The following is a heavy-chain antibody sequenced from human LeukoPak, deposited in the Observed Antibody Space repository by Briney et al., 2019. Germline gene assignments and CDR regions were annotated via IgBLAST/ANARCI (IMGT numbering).Heavy chain of an antibody. CDR2: ISAYNGNT. Sequence: ASVKVSCKASGYTFTGYGISWVRQAPGQGLEWMGWISAYNGNTNYAQKLQGRVTMTTDTSTSTAYMELRSLRSDDTAVYYCARDLIVVVAANSYYYYGMDVWGQGTTVTVSS. CDR1: GYTFTGYG. V-gene: IGHV1-18*01. J-gene: IGHJ6*02. D-gene: IGHD2-15*01. CDR3: ARDLIVVVAANSYYYYGMDV.